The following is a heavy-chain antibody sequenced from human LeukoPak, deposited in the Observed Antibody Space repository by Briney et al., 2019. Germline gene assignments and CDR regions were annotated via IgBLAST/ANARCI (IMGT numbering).Heavy chain of an antibody. CDR2: IYSGGST. CDR1: GFTVSSNY. J-gene: IGHJ6*02. V-gene: IGHV3-53*01. CDR3: ARDGVYYYYGMDV. Sequence: PGGSLRLSCAASGFTVSSNYMSWVRQAPGKGLEWVSVIYSGGSTYYADSVKGRFTISRDNSKNTLYLQMNSLRAEDTAVYYCARDGVYYYYGMDVWGQGTTVTVSS.